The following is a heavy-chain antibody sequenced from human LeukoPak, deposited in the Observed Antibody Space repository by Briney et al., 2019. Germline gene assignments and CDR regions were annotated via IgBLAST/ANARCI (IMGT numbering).Heavy chain of an antibody. CDR3: ARGVPVAGLDAFDI. CDR1: GYPFTDSY. Sequence: RASVKVSCKASGYTSGYPFTDSYIHWVRQAPGQGLEWMGWINPNSGGTVYAQKFQGRVSLTRDTSITTAYMELSRLRSDDTGIYYCARGVPVAGLDAFDIWGQGTMVTVSS. J-gene: IGHJ3*02. V-gene: IGHV1-2*02. CDR2: INPNSGGT. D-gene: IGHD6-19*01.